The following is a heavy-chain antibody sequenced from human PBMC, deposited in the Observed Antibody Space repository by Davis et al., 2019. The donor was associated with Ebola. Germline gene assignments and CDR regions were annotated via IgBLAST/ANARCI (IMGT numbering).Heavy chain of an antibody. V-gene: IGHV1-24*01. D-gene: IGHD6-19*01. J-gene: IGHJ5*02. CDR2: FDPEYGET. CDR1: AYTLTDFS. CDR3: ATVLSAHLYRAVAAQGNWFDP. Sequence: AASAKVSCNVSAYTLTDFSMHWVRQAPGKGLESLGGFDPEYGETIYAQKFQGRVTMTEDTSTDTAYMELSSLRSEDTAVYYCATVLSAHLYRAVAAQGNWFDPWGQGTLVTVSS.